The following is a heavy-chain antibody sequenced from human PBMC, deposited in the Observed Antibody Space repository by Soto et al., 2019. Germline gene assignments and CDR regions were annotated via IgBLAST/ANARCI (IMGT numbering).Heavy chain of an antibody. J-gene: IGHJ6*02. CDR3: AARVGSSPLYYYGVDV. V-gene: IGHV5-51*01. D-gene: IGHD3-10*01. CDR1: GYRFTNYW. CDR2: IDPGDSDT. Sequence: EESLKISCNGSGYRFTNYWIGWVRQMPWKGLEWMGIIDPGDSDTRYSPSFQGQVTISVDKSISTAYLQWSSLKASDTAMYYCAARVGSSPLYYYGVDVWGQGTTVTVSS.